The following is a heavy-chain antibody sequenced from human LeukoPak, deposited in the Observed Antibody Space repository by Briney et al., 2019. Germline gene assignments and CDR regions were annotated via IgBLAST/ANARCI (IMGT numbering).Heavy chain of an antibody. J-gene: IGHJ4*02. CDR2: TYYRSKWYN. D-gene: IGHD3-22*01. CDR1: GDSVSSNSAA. V-gene: IGHV6-1*01. Sequence: SQTLSLTCAFSGDSVSSNSAAWNWIRQSPSRGLEWLGRTYYRSKWYNDYAVSVKSRITINPDTSKNQFSLQLNSVTPEDTAVYYCARDYYDSSGYYQTVPFDYWGQGTLVTVSS. CDR3: ARDYYDSSGYYQTVPFDY.